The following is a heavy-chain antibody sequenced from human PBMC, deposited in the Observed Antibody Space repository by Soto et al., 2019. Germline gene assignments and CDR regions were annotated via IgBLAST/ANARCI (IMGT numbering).Heavy chain of an antibody. Sequence: ASVKVSCKASGYTFTGYYMHWVRPAPGQGLEWMGWINPNSGGTNYAQKFQGWVTMTRDTSISTAYMELSRLRSDDTAVYYCARDLRSTHDYIWGSYRYFDYWGQGTLVTVSS. CDR3: ARDLRSTHDYIWGSYRYFDY. V-gene: IGHV1-2*04. J-gene: IGHJ4*02. CDR1: GYTFTGYY. D-gene: IGHD3-16*02. CDR2: INPNSGGT.